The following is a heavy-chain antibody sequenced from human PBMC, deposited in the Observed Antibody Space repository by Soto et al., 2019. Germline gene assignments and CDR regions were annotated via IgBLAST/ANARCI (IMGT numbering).Heavy chain of an antibody. CDR2: IITIFGTA. CDR3: ASVETQGYYCGMDV. D-gene: IGHD2-15*01. V-gene: IGHV1-69*12. CDR1: GGTFSSYA. J-gene: IGHJ6*02. Sequence: QVQLVQSGAEVKKPGSSVKVSCKASGGTFSSYAISWVRQAPGQGLEWMGGIITIFGTADYAQKFQGRVTITADESTSTAYMELSSLRSEDTAVYYCASVETQGYYCGMDVWGQGTTVTVSS.